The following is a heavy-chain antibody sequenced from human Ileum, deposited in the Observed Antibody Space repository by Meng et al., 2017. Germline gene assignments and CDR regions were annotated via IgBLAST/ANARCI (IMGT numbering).Heavy chain of an antibody. CDR2: STNKANSYIT. J-gene: IGHJ4*02. D-gene: IGHD4-17*01. Sequence: EVPLGDSVGGSVLRGVPLILSCSPFGLPFRDHYMAWVRQAPGKGLEWVGRSTNKANSYITEYAASVKGRFTISRDDSKDSLYLQMNSLKTEDTAVYYCARLKGNYGDWGQGTLVTVSS. V-gene: IGHV3-72*01. CDR1: GLPFRDHY. CDR3: ARLKGNYGD.